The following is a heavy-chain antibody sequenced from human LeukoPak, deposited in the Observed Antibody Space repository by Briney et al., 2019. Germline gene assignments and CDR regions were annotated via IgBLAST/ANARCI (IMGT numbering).Heavy chain of an antibody. J-gene: IGHJ4*02. CDR1: GFTFTNYA. V-gene: IGHV3-23*01. CDR2: ISGSGDST. D-gene: IGHD2-15*01. Sequence: PGGSLRLSCATSGFTFTNYAMNWVRQAPGKGLEWVSAISGSGDSTYYADSVKGRFTISRDNSKNTLYLQMNSLRAEDTAVYYGAKDGTVVVVAVLSYFDYWGQGTLVTVSS. CDR3: AKDGTVVVVAVLSYFDY.